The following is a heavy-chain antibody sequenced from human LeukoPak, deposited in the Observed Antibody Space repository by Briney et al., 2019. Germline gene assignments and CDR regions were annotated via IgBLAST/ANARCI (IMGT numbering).Heavy chain of an antibody. Sequence: GGSLRLSCAASGFTFDDYMMHWVRQAPGKGLEWVSLISWDGSDTYYAGSVKGRFTISRDNSKDSLYLQMNSLRTDDTALYYRAKDSGALEEGYFDSWGQGTLVTVSS. V-gene: IGHV3-43*01. CDR3: AKDSGALEEGYFDS. CDR1: GFTFDDYM. CDR2: ISWDGSDT. J-gene: IGHJ4*02.